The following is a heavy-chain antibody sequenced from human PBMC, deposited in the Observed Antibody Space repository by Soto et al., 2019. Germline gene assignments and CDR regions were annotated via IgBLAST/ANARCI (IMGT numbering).Heavy chain of an antibody. V-gene: IGHV1-69*01. Sequence: QVQLVQSGAEVKKPGSSVKVSCKASGGTFSSYAISWGRQAPGQGLEWMGGIIPIFGTANYAQKFQGRVTITADESTSTAYIELSSLRSEDTAVYYCARVVAARGARDYYYGMDVWGQGTTVTVSS. J-gene: IGHJ6*02. D-gene: IGHD2-15*01. CDR3: ARVVAARGARDYYYGMDV. CDR2: IIPIFGTA. CDR1: GGTFSSYA.